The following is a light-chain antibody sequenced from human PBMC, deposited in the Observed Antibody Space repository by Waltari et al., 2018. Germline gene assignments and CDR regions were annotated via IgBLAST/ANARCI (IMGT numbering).Light chain of an antibody. CDR3: CSYEPFNRV. J-gene: IGLJ3*02. Sequence: QSALTQPASVSGSPGQSITISCSGTNNLVSWYQQFPCKVPKLVIYATTERPSGVSNRFSGSKSGDTASLTISGLQPGDEADYYCCSYEPFNRVFGGGTKLTVL. CDR2: ATT. CDR1: NNL. V-gene: IGLV2-23*01.